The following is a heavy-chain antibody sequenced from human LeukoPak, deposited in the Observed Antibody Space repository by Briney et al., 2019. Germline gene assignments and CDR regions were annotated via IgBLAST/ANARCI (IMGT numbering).Heavy chain of an antibody. J-gene: IGHJ6*02. V-gene: IGHV1-2*06. CDR3: ARGRAKQQWLPRGYYSGMDV. Sequence: GASVKVSCKASGYTFTGYYMHWVRQAPGQGLEWMGRINPNSGGTNYAQKFQGRVTMTRDTSISTAYMELSRLRSDDTAVYYCARGRAKQQWLPRGYYSGMDVWGQGTTVTVSS. D-gene: IGHD6-19*01. CDR1: GYTFTGYY. CDR2: INPNSGGT.